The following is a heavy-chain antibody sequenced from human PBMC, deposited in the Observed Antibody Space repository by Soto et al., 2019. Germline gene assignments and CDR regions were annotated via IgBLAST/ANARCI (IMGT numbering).Heavy chain of an antibody. CDR2: LSDSGGSI. D-gene: IGHD6-13*01. CDR1: GFTFSRHA. J-gene: IGHJ4*02. Sequence: GGSLRLSCTASGFTFSRHAMTWVRQAPGKGLEWVSGLSDSGGSIYYADSVKGRFTISRDKSMNTLYLQMNTLRAEDTAIYYCAKVSSSWYAGFFDLWGQGTLVTVSS. CDR3: AKVSSSWYAGFFDL. V-gene: IGHV3-23*01.